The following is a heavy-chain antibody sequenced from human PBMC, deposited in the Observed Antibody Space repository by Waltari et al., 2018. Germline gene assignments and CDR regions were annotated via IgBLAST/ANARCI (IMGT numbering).Heavy chain of an antibody. CDR2: IYSRGST. Sequence: QVQLQESGPGLVKPSETLSLTCTISGGSISDFYWSWVRQPAGKGLEWIGRIYSRGSTSYNPSLNSRVTMSIDTSKNQFALNLTSVTAAATALYYCARAAQAVGFDSWGQGTLVTVSS. J-gene: IGHJ4*02. D-gene: IGHD2-15*01. CDR3: ARAAQAVGFDS. V-gene: IGHV4-4*07. CDR1: GGSISDFY.